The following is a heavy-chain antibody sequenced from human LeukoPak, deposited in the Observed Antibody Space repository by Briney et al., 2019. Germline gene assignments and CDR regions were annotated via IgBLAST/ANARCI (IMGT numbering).Heavy chain of an antibody. CDR3: ARSYPGVAARLTMDV. Sequence: ASVKVSCKASGYTFTNYDINWVRQAPGQGLEWMGWINAYNGNTNYVQKFQGRVTMTTDTSTSTVHMELRSLRSDDTAVYYCARSYPGVAARLTMDVWGKGTTVTVSS. D-gene: IGHD6-6*01. CDR2: INAYNGNT. CDR1: GYTFTNYD. J-gene: IGHJ6*03. V-gene: IGHV1-18*01.